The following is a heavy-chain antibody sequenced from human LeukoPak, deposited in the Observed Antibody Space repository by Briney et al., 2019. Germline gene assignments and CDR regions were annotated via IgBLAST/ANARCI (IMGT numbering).Heavy chain of an antibody. J-gene: IGHJ3*02. D-gene: IGHD3-3*01. CDR2: IKQDGSEK. Sequence: PGGSLRLSCAASGFTFSSYWMSWVRQAPGKGLEWVANIKQDGSEKYYVDSVKGRFTISRDNAKNTLYLQMNSLRAEDTAVYYCAKEARVVPGALDTWGQGTMVTVSS. V-gene: IGHV3-7*01. CDR1: GFTFSSYW. CDR3: AKEARVVPGALDT.